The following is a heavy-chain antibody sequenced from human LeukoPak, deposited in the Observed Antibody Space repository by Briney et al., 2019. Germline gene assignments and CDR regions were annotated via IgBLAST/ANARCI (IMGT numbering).Heavy chain of an antibody. Sequence: ASVKVSCKASGYTFTSYGISWVRQAPGQGLEWMGWISAYNGNTNYAQKLQGRVTMTTDTSTSTAYMELRSLRSDDTAVYYCASSSMGYYYYGMDVRGQGTTVTVSS. CDR2: ISAYNGNT. D-gene: IGHD6-13*01. CDR3: ASSSMGYYYYGMDV. V-gene: IGHV1-18*01. CDR1: GYTFTSYG. J-gene: IGHJ6*02.